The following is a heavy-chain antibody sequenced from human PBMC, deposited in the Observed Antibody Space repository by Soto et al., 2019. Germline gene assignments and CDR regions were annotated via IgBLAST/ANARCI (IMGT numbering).Heavy chain of an antibody. Sequence: RWVRPPPGKGLEWIGGIYPSGSTNYTQSLTNRVTISVDKSKNQFSLKLSSVTAADTAVYYCAIRLCFFQAEDGIRYL. V-gene: IGHV4-4*02. D-gene: IGHD3-3*01. J-gene: IGHJ2*01. CDR3: AIRLCFFQAEDGIRYL. CDR2: IYPSGST.